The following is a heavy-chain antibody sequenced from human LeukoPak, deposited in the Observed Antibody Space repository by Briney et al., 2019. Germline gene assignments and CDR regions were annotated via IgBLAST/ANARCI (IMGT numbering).Heavy chain of an antibody. CDR2: ISAYNGNT. Sequence: ASVKVSCKASGCTFTSYGISWVRQAPGQGLEWMGWISAYNGNTNYAQKLQGRVTMTTDTSTSTAYMELRSLRSDDTAVYYCARGSYYDSSGYSGYWGQGTLVTVSS. V-gene: IGHV1-18*01. D-gene: IGHD3-22*01. CDR3: ARGSYYDSSGYSGY. J-gene: IGHJ4*02. CDR1: GCTFTSYG.